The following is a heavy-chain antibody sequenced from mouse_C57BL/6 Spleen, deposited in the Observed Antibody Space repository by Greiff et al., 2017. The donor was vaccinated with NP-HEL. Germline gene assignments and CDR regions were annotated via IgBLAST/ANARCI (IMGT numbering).Heavy chain of an antibody. V-gene: IGHV1-69*01. CDR3: ARGGGSSGFAY. J-gene: IGHJ3*01. CDR1: GYTFTSYW. D-gene: IGHD1-1*02. CDR2: IDPSDSYT. Sequence: QVQLQQPGAELVMPGASVKLSCKASGYTFTSYWMHWVKQRPGQGLEWIGEIDPSDSYTNYNQKFKGKSTLTVDKSSSTAYMQLSSLTSEDSAVYYCARGGGSSGFAYWGQGTLVTVSA.